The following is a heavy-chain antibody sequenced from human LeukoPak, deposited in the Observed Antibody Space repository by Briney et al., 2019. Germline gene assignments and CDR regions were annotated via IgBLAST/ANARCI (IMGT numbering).Heavy chain of an antibody. V-gene: IGHV1-2*02. J-gene: IGHJ4*02. CDR1: GYTFTGYY. CDR2: INPNSGGT. Sequence: ASVTVSCKASGYTFTGYYMHWVRQAPGQGLEWMGWINPNSGGTNYAQKFQGRVTMTRDTSISTAYMELSRLRSDDTAVYYCARIRASYCSSTSCYVFDYWGQGTLVTVSS. D-gene: IGHD2-2*01. CDR3: ARIRASYCSSTSCYVFDY.